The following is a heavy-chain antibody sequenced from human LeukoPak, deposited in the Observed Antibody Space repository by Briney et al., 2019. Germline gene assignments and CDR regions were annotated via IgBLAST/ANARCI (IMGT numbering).Heavy chain of an antibody. CDR3: ARDRDYYDSSGKFDY. J-gene: IGHJ4*02. CDR1: GFTFSDHA. D-gene: IGHD3-22*01. CDR2: ISYDGSNQ. Sequence: PGGSLRLSCAASGFTFSDHAIHWVRQAPGKGLEWVAVISYDGSNQYYADSVKGRFTISRDNSRNTLYLQMNSLRADDTAVYYCARDRDYYDSSGKFDYWGQGTLVTVSS. V-gene: IGHV3-30*04.